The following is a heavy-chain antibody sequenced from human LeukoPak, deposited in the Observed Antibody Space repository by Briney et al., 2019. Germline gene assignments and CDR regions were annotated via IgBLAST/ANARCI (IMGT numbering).Heavy chain of an antibody. J-gene: IGHJ4*02. Sequence: GGSLRLSCVASGFPFSGYWMDWVRQAPGKGMEWVANINQDRTNQYYAASVKGRFSISRDNAKNSLYLQMNSLRAADTAVYYCSRSLDYLGQGVLVTVSS. CDR3: SRSLDY. CDR1: GFPFSGYW. V-gene: IGHV3-7*01. CDR2: INQDRTNQ.